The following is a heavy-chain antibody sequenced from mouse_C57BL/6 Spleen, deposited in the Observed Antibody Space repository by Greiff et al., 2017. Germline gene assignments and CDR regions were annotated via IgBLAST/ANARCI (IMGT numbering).Heavy chain of an antibody. J-gene: IGHJ3*01. CDR3: ARGGGKYYGSSLFAY. Sequence: QVQLQQPGAELVMPGASVKLSCKASGYTFTSYWMHWVKQRPGQGLEWIGEIDPSDSYTNYNQKFKGKSTLTVDKSSSTAYMQLSSLTSEDSAVYYCARGGGKYYGSSLFAYWGQGTLVTVSA. CDR2: IDPSDSYT. D-gene: IGHD1-1*01. CDR1: GYTFTSYW. V-gene: IGHV1-69*01.